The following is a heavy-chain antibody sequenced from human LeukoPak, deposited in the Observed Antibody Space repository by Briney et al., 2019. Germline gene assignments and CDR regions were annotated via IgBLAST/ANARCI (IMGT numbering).Heavy chain of an antibody. J-gene: IGHJ4*02. CDR1: GYSFINNG. V-gene: IGHV1-18*01. CDR3: ARGETRNDY. D-gene: IGHD3-16*01. CDR2: ISPYNGNT. Sequence: GASVNVSFKASGYSFINNGINWVRQAPGQGLEWMGWISPYNGNTNFAQKLQGRVTLTTDTSTSTAYLELRSLRSDDTAVYYCARGETRNDYWGQGTLVTVSS.